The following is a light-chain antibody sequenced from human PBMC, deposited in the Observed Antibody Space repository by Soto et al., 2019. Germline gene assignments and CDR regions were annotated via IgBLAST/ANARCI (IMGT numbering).Light chain of an antibody. Sequence: QSALTQPASVSGSPGQSITISCTGTSSDVGGYNYVSWYQQYPGKAPKLMIYDVSNRPSGVSNRFSGSKSGNTASLTISGLQAEEEADYYCSSYTSSSAVVFGGGTKLTVL. V-gene: IGLV2-14*01. CDR2: DVS. J-gene: IGLJ3*02. CDR1: SSDVGGYNY. CDR3: SSYTSSSAVV.